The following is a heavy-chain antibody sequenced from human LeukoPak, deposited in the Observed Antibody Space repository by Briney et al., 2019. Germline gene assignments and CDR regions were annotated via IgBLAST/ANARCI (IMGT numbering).Heavy chain of an antibody. J-gene: IGHJ4*02. CDR2: ISSSSSYI. CDR1: GFTFSSYS. V-gene: IGHV3-21*01. D-gene: IGHD6-13*01. CDR3: ARDQKGSWYVDY. Sequence: GGSLRLSCAASGFTFSSYSMNWVRQAPGKGLEWVSSISSSSSYIYYADSVKGRVTISRDNAKNSLYLQMNSLRAEDTAVYYCARDQKGSWYVDYWGQGTLVTVSS.